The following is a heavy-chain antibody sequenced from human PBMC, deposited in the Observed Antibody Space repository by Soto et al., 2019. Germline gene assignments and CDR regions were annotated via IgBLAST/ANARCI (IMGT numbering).Heavy chain of an antibody. CDR3: ARLGVLFDSGYDFGLDY. D-gene: IGHD5-12*01. V-gene: IGHV3-74*01. CDR2: INSDGSST. Sequence: PGGSLRLSCAASGFTFSSYCMHWVRQAPGKGLVWVSRINSDGSSTSYADSVKGRFTISRDNAKNTLYLQMNSLRAEDTAVYYCARLGVLFDSGYDFGLDYWGQGTLVTVSS. J-gene: IGHJ4*02. CDR1: GFTFSSYC.